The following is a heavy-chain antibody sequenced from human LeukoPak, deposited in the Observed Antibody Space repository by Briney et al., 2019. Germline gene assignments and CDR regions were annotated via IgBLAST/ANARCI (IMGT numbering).Heavy chain of an antibody. CDR2: IYSDNT. J-gene: IGHJ4*02. V-gene: IGHV3-53*01. CDR1: GFTVSSNS. D-gene: IGHD4/OR15-4a*01. Sequence: GGSLRLSCTVSGFTVSSNSMSWARQASGKGLEWVSFIYSDNTHYSDSVKGRFTISRDNSKNTLYLQMNSLRAEDTAVYYCARRAGAYSHPYDYWGQGTLVTVSS. CDR3: ARRAGAYSHPYDY.